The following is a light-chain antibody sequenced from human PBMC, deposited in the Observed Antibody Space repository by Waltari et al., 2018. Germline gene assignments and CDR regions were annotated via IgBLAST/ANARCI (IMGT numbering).Light chain of an antibody. Sequence: DVQMTQSPSSLSSSLGDRVTITCRAGQSIRSYLNWYQQKPGMAPKLLIYASSTLQTGVPSRFSGSGSGTDFTLTISSLQPEDFATYYCQQSFTTPLTFGGGTKVEIK. CDR1: QSIRSY. V-gene: IGKV1-39*01. CDR3: QQSFTTPLT. CDR2: ASS. J-gene: IGKJ4*01.